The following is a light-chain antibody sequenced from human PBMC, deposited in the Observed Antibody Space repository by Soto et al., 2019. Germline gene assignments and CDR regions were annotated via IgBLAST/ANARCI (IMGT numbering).Light chain of an antibody. CDR3: ATWDASLPGEV. J-gene: IGLJ2*01. Sequence: SVLTQSPSVSAAPGQKVTISCSGSSSNIGNNYVSWYQQLPGTAPKLLIYDNNKRPSGIPDRFSGSKSGTSGTLDITGLQTGDEADYYCATWDASLPGEVFGGGTK. CDR1: SSNIGNNY. CDR2: DNN. V-gene: IGLV1-51*01.